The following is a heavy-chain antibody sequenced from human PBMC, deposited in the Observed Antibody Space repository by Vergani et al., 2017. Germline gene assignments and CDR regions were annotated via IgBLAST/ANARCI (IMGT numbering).Heavy chain of an antibody. V-gene: IGHV3-66*01. CDR2: IYSGGST. CDR3: ARDLGYSYGHNYMDV. CDR1: GFTVSSNY. D-gene: IGHD5-18*01. Sequence: EVQLVESGGGLVQPGGSLRLSCAASGFTVSSNYMSWVRQAPGKGLEWVSVIYSGGSTYYADSVKGRFTISRDNSKNSLYLQMNSLRAEDTAVYYCARDLGYSYGHNYMDVWGKGTTVTVSS. J-gene: IGHJ6*03.